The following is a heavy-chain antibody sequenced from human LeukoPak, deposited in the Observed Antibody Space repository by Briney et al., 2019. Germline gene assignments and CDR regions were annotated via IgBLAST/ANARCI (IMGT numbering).Heavy chain of an antibody. D-gene: IGHD6-19*01. CDR2: IKQDGSEK. Sequence: PGGSLRLSCAASGFTFSGYWMSWVRQAPGKGLEWVANIKQDGSEKYYVDSVKGRFTISRDNAKNSLYLQMNSLRAEDTAVYYCARDRGYSSGWNYYYYGMDVWGQGTTVTVSS. CDR3: ARDRGYSSGWNYYYYGMDV. CDR1: GFTFSGYW. V-gene: IGHV3-7*03. J-gene: IGHJ6*02.